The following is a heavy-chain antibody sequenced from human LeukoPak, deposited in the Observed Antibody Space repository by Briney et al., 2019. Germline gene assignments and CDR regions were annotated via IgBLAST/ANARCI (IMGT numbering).Heavy chain of an antibody. V-gene: IGHV3-21*01. J-gene: IGHJ4*02. CDR3: ARDRNELDYDIPPRQGFDY. Sequence: SGGALRLSCAASGFTFSSYSMNWVRQAPGKGLEWVSSISSSSSYIYYADSVKGRFTISRDNAKNSLYLQMNSLRAEDTAVYYCARDRNELDYDIPPRQGFDYWGQGTLVTVSS. D-gene: IGHD3-9*01. CDR2: ISSSSSYI. CDR1: GFTFSSYS.